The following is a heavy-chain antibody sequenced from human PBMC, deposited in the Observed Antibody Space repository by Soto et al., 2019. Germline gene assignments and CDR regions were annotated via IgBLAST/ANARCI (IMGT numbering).Heavy chain of an antibody. CDR1: GFTFSSYA. CDR2: ISGNGGST. Sequence: EVQLLESGGGLVQPGGALRLSCAASGFTFSSYAMNWVRQAPGKGLEWVAAISGNGGSTYYADSVKGRFIISRASSKNTRYLQTNSLRAEDRAIYYCGRGVNTATTGSDYWGQGTLVTVSS. V-gene: IGHV3-23*01. D-gene: IGHD4-17*01. CDR3: GRGVNTATTGSDY. J-gene: IGHJ4*02.